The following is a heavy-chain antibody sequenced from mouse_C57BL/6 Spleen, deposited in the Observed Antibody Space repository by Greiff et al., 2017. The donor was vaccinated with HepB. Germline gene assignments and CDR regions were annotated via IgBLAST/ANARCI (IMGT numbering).Heavy chain of an antibody. Sequence: VQLQESDAELVKPGASVKISCKVSGYTFTDHTIHWMKQRPEQGLEWIGYIYPRDGSTKYNEKFKGKATLTADKSSSTAYMQLNSLTSEDSAVYFCAREGNYGSRFFDYWGQGTTLTVSS. CDR2: IYPRDGST. CDR1: GYTFTDHT. CDR3: AREGNYGSRFFDY. J-gene: IGHJ2*01. D-gene: IGHD1-1*01. V-gene: IGHV1-78*01.